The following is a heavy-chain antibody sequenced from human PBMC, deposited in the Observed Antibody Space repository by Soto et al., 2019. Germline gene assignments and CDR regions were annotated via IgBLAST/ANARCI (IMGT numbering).Heavy chain of an antibody. Sequence: PGGSLRLSCAASGFTFDDYGMHWVRQGPGKGLEWVSGISWNSGSIGYADSVKGRFTISRDNAKNSLYLQMNSLRAEDTAFYYCAKVLTTHTYGPLDPWGQGTLVTVSS. D-gene: IGHD5-18*01. J-gene: IGHJ5*02. CDR1: GFTFDDYG. V-gene: IGHV3-9*01. CDR3: AKVLTTHTYGPLDP. CDR2: ISWNSGSI.